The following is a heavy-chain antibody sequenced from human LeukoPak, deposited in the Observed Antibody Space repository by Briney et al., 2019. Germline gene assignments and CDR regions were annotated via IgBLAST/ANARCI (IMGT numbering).Heavy chain of an antibody. D-gene: IGHD4-17*01. J-gene: IGHJ4*02. V-gene: IGHV1-8*03. CDR2: INPNLGAT. Sequence: GASVKVSSKASGYPVTTYDLNWVRQATGQGLEWMGWINPNLGATDYAQKFQGRVTITMNISISTTYMELSSLRSDDTAVYYCARSRVGNGDYFFEDVWGQGTLVTISS. CDR3: ARSRVGNGDYFFEDV. CDR1: GYPVTTYD.